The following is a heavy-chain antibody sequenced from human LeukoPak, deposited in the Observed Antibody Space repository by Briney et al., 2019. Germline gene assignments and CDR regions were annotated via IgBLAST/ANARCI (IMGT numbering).Heavy chain of an antibody. J-gene: IGHJ4*02. V-gene: IGHV1-69*05. CDR3: ARAMGATTGEVY. D-gene: IGHD1-26*01. CDR1: GYTFTSYD. Sequence: SVKVSCKASGYTFTSYDINWVRQASGQGLEWMGRIIPIFGTANYAQKFQGRVTITTDESTSTAYMELSSLRSEDTAVYYCARAMGATTGEVYWGQGTLVTASS. CDR2: IIPIFGTA.